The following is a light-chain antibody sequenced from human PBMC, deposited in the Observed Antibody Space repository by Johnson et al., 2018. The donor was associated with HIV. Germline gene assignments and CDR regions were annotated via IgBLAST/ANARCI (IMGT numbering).Light chain of an antibody. CDR3: GTWDSSLSIFV. CDR2: DNN. V-gene: IGLV1-51*01. Sequence: HSVLTQPPSVSAAPGQKVTISCSGSSSNIGNNYVSWYQQLPGTAPKLLIYDNNKRPSGIPDRFSGSKAGPSATLGIARLQTGDEADYYCGTWDSSLSIFVFGTGTKVTVL. CDR1: SSNIGNNY. J-gene: IGLJ1*01.